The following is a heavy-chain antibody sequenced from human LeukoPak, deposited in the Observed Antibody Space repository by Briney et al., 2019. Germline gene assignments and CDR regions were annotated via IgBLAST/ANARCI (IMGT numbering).Heavy chain of an antibody. D-gene: IGHD3-16*01. CDR3: ARERGQGGFDY. Sequence: PGGSLRLSCAASGFTFNDYAMHWVRQAPGKGLGWVSDISWDSDNIDYADSVKGRFTISRDNAKNSLHLQMNSLRAEDTALYYCARERGQGGFDYWGQGTLVTVSS. V-gene: IGHV3-9*01. CDR1: GFTFNDYA. J-gene: IGHJ4*02. CDR2: ISWDSDNI.